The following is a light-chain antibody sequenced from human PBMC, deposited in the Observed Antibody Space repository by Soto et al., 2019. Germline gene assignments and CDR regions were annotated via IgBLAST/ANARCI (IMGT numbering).Light chain of an antibody. CDR3: QHYNNWPLT. V-gene: IGKV3-15*01. J-gene: IGKJ4*01. Sequence: EIVMTRSPATLSVSPGERATLSCRASQSVSSNLAWYQQKPDQAPMLLISGATIRATGLPARFRGSVSGTEFTLTISSLQSEDFAIYYCQHYNNWPLTFGGGNKVEIK. CDR1: QSVSSN. CDR2: GAT.